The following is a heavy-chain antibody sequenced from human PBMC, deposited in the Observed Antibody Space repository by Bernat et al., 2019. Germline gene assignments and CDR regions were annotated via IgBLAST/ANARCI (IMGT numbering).Heavy chain of an antibody. J-gene: IGHJ2*01. CDR1: GFTFSSYE. CDR3: ARAGGKGGYYYWYFDL. D-gene: IGHD3-3*01. V-gene: IGHV3-48*03. CDR2: ISSSGSTI. Sequence: EVQLVESGGGLVQPGGSLRLSCAASGFTFSSYEMNWVRQAPGKGLEWVSYISSSGSTIYYADSVKGRFTISRDNAKNSLYLQMNSLRAEDTAVYYCARAGGKGGYYYWYFDLWGRGTLVTVSS.